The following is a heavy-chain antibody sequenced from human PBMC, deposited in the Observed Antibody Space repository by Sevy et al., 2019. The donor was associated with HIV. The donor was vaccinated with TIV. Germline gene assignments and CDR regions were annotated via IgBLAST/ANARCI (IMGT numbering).Heavy chain of an antibody. D-gene: IGHD3-10*01. CDR3: TRDAGIYGPPWWFDP. Sequence: ASVKVSCKASGYMFSDYWIHWVRQAPGQRLEWMGWGSRVNGATLYAQNFQGRVTMTLAMSINTAYMELIGLTSDDTAVYFCTRDAGIYGPPWWFDPWGQGTLVTVSS. V-gene: IGHV1-2*02. CDR1: GYMFSDYW. J-gene: IGHJ5*02. CDR2: GSRVNGAT.